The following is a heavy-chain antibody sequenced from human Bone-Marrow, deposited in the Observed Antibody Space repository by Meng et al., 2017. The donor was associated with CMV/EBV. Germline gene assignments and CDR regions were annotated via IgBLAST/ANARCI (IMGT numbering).Heavy chain of an antibody. V-gene: IGHV3-30-3*01. CDR2: ISYNGSNK. Sequence: GESLKISCAASGFTFRIFTMHWVRQASGKGLECVAVISYNGSNKYYADSVKGRFTISRDNSKNTPYLQMNSLRAEDTAVYYCASDPYRYYDFLTGYYGDHWGQGTLVTVSS. J-gene: IGHJ4*02. D-gene: IGHD3-9*01. CDR1: GFTFRIFT. CDR3: ASDPYRYYDFLTGYYGDH.